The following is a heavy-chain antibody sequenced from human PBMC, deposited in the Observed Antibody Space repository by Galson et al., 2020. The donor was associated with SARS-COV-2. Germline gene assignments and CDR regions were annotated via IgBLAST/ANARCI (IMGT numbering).Heavy chain of an antibody. Sequence: SETLSLTCTVSGGSINSDNYYWGWIRHPPGKGLEWIGSIYYNGKTYYNSSLESRVTMSIDTSKNQFSLKLSSVTAADTAVYYCARDYLSSSPYDYWGQGTLVTVSS. CDR1: GGSINSDNYY. D-gene: IGHD6-6*01. CDR2: IYYNGKT. V-gene: IGHV4-39*07. J-gene: IGHJ4*02. CDR3: ARDYLSSSPYDY.